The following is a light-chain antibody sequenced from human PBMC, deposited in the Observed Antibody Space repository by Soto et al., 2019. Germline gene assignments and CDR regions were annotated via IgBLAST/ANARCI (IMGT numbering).Light chain of an antibody. J-gene: IGKJ3*01. CDR3: QQYGSSPPFT. Sequence: EIVLTQSPGTLSLSPGERATLSCRASQSVSSSYFAWYQQKPGQAPRLLIYVASSRATGIPDGFSGSGSGTDFTLTISRLEDEDFAVYYCQQYGSSPPFTFGPGTRVDIK. CDR2: VAS. V-gene: IGKV3-20*01. CDR1: QSVSSSY.